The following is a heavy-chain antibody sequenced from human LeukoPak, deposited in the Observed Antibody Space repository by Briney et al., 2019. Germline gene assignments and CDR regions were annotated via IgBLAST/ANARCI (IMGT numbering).Heavy chain of an antibody. V-gene: IGHV3-74*01. J-gene: IGHJ3*02. Sequence: SGGSLRLSCAVSGFPLGSYWMHWVRQAPGERPAWVSRINGDAGSYAYADSVRGRFTVSRDNAKNTLYLQMNTLRAEDTAVYYCARGTGSYSLSGFDIWGQGTMVTVSS. CDR2: INGDAGSY. CDR3: ARGTGSYSLSGFDI. D-gene: IGHD1-26*01. CDR1: GFPLGSYW.